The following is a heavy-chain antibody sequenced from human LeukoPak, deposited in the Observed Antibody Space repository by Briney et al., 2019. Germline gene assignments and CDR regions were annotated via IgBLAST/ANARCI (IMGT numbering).Heavy chain of an antibody. D-gene: IGHD1-14*01. CDR1: GYTFTSYY. CDR2: INPSGGST. V-gene: IGHV1-46*01. CDR3: AREDNPWYYDY. Sequence: ASVKVSCKASGYTFTSYYMHWVRQAPGQGLEWMGIINPSGGSTSYAQKFQGRVTMTRDTSTSTVYMELSSLRSDDTAAYYCAREDNPWYYDYWGQGTLVTVSS. J-gene: IGHJ4*02.